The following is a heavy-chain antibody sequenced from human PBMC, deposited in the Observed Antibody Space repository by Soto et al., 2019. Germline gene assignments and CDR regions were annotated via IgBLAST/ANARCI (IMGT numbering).Heavy chain of an antibody. J-gene: IGHJ6*02. V-gene: IGHV4-34*01. CDR3: ARALGYCSSTSCYVRLYYYYGMDV. CDR2: INHSGST. CDR1: GGSFSGYY. D-gene: IGHD2-2*01. Sequence: SETLSLTCAVYGGSFSGYYWSWIRQPPGKGLEWIGEINHSGSTNYNPSLKSRVTISVDTSKNQFSLKLSSVTAADTAVYYCARALGYCSSTSCYVRLYYYYGMDVWGQGTTVTVS.